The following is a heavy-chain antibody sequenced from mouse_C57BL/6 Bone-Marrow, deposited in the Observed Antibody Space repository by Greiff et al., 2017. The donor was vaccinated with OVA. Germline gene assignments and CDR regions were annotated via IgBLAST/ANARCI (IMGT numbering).Heavy chain of an antibody. CDR1: GFTFTDYY. J-gene: IGHJ4*01. CDR2: IRNKANGYTT. Sequence: EVMLVESGGGLVQPGGSLSLSCAASGFTFTDYYMSWVRQPPGKALEWLGFIRNKANGYTTEYSASVKGRFTISRDNSQSILYLQMNALRAEDSATYYCARKRFPYYYAMDYWGQGTSVTVSS. V-gene: IGHV7-3*01. CDR3: ARKRFPYYYAMDY.